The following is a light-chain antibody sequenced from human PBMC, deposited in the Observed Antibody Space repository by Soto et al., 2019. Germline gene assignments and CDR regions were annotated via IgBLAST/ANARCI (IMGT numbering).Light chain of an antibody. CDR3: GSWDSSLSAYV. J-gene: IGLJ1*01. CDR1: SSNIGGNS. V-gene: IGLV1-51*01. CDR2: DDN. Sequence: QSVLTRPPSVSTAPGQKVTLACSRSSSNIGGNSVSWYQQLPGTAPKLLIYDDNKRPSGIPDRFSGSKSGTSATLGITGFQTGDEADYYCGSWDSSLSAYVFGTGTKV.